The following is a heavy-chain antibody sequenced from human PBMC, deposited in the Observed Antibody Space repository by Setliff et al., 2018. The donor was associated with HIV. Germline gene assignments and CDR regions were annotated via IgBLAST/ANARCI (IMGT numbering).Heavy chain of an antibody. CDR2: ISPYIGHT. D-gene: IGHD6-19*01. CDR1: GYNFTTYG. Sequence: ASVKVSCKASGYNFTTYGISWVRQAPGHGLEWMGWISPYIGHTNYAQNFQGRVTMTIDTSTITAYMELRSLSSDDTAVYFCARLGSGWSDSYYYDMDVWGQGTTVTVSS. J-gene: IGHJ6*02. V-gene: IGHV1-18*01. CDR3: ARLGSGWSDSYYYDMDV.